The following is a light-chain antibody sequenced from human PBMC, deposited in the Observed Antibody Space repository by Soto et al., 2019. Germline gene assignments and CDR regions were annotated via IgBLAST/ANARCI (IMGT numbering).Light chain of an antibody. CDR1: QYISTY. Sequence: DVQMTQSPSSLSASVGDRVTITCQASQYISTYLNWYQHKSGKAPKLLIYDTSNLQPGVPSRFSGSGSGTNFTFTISSLQPEDIGRYNCQQYDNLFTFGPGTKVDIK. V-gene: IGKV1-33*01. CDR2: DTS. J-gene: IGKJ3*01. CDR3: QQYDNLFT.